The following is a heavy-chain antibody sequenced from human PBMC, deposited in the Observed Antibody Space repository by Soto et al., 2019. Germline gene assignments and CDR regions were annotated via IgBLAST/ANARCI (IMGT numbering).Heavy chain of an antibody. Sequence: QVQLVQSGAEVKKPGASVKVSCKASGYTFTSYYMHWVRQAPGQGLEWMGIINPSGGSTSYAQKFQGRVTMTRDTSTSTVYMELSSLRSEDTAVYYCARDVVATLGYYYYYGMDVWGQGTTVTVSS. CDR3: ARDVVATLGYYYYYGMDV. J-gene: IGHJ6*02. D-gene: IGHD5-12*01. CDR2: INPSGGST. V-gene: IGHV1-46*01. CDR1: GYTFTSYY.